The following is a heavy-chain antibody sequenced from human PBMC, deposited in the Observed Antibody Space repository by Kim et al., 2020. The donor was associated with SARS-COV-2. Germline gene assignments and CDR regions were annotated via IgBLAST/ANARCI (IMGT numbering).Heavy chain of an antibody. V-gene: IGHV4-59*09. J-gene: IGHJ5*02. D-gene: IGHD5-12*01. Sequence: LKSRVTISVDTSKNQYSRKLSSVTAADTAVYYCARGTPKPMVATGRWFDPWGQGTLVTVSS. CDR3: ARGTPKPMVATGRWFDP.